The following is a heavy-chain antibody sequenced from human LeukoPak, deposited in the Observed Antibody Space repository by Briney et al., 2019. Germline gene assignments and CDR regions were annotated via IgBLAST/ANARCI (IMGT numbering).Heavy chain of an antibody. J-gene: IGHJ5*02. CDR2: IYYSGST. Sequence: SETLSLTCTVSGGSISSSSYYWGWIRQPPGKGLEWIGSIYYSGSTYYNPSLKSRVTISVDTSKNQFSLKLSSVTAADTAVYYCARLYFYGSGSYRGFDPWGQGTLVTVSS. CDR3: ARLYFYGSGSYRGFDP. CDR1: GGSISSSSYY. V-gene: IGHV4-39*01. D-gene: IGHD3-10*01.